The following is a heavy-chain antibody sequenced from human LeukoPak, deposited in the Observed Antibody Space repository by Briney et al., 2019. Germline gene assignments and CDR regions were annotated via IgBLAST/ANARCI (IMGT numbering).Heavy chain of an antibody. V-gene: IGHV3-53*01. CDR1: GFAVSINY. D-gene: IGHD6-13*01. CDR3: ARDPVVASPGPFYYHYMDV. CDR2: IDSSGNT. Sequence: GGSLRLSCAASGFAVSINYMSWVRQPPGKGLEWLSLIDSSGNTFYADSVKGRFTISRDYLKNTLFLQMNSLRAEYTALYYCARDPVVASPGPFYYHYMDVWGKGTTVTVSS. J-gene: IGHJ6*03.